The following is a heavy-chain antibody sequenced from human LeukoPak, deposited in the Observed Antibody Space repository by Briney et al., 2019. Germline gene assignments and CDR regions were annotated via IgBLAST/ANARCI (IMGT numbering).Heavy chain of an antibody. CDR1: GFTFSSYS. CDR3: ARVGRSSGSYLDY. D-gene: IGHD3-10*01. V-gene: IGHV3-21*01. CDR2: ISSSSSYI. Sequence: GGSLRLSCAASGFTFSSYSMNWVRQAPGKWLEWVSSISSSSSYIYYADSVKGRFTISRDNANNSLYLQMHSLRAEDTRVYYCARVGRSSGSYLDYWGQGTLVTVSS. J-gene: IGHJ4*02.